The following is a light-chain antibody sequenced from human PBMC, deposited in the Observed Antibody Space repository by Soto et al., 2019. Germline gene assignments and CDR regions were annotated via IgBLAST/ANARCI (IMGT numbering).Light chain of an antibody. Sequence: DLQSTQSPSSLSASVGDRVTITGRASQNINSYLNWYQQKPGKAPNLLIYTTSSLETGVPSRFSGSGSGTDFTLTISSLQPEDFATYFCQQSYSHPRTFGQGTKVDIK. CDR3: QQSYSHPRT. CDR2: TTS. V-gene: IGKV1-39*01. CDR1: QNINSY. J-gene: IGKJ1*01.